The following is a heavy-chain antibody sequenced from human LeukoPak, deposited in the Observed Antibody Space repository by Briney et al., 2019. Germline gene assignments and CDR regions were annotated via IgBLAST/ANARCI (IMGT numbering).Heavy chain of an antibody. Sequence: GESLKISCKGSGXSFTTYWNGWVRQIPGKGLECMGIIYPGDSHTMYSPSFRGQVTMSADKSISTAYLQWSSLKASDTAMYYCARLLGSSSSSWASFDYWGQGTLVTVSS. J-gene: IGHJ4*02. D-gene: IGHD6-13*01. CDR3: ARLLGSSSSSWASFDY. V-gene: IGHV5-51*01. CDR2: IYPGDSHT. CDR1: GXSFTTYW.